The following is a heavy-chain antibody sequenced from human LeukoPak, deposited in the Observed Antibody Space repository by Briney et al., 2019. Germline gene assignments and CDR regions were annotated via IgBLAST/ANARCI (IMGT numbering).Heavy chain of an antibody. J-gene: IGHJ4*02. CDR1: GFTLSNYW. D-gene: IGHD2-21*02. CDR3: TKSDHFDH. Sequence: GGSLRLSCAASGFTLSNYWMHWVRQAPGKGLVWVSRGEGDGSTSTYADSVKGRFTISRDNAKNTLYLQMNSLRAEDTAMYYCTKSDHFDHWGQGTLVTVSS. V-gene: IGHV3-74*03. CDR2: GEGDGSTS.